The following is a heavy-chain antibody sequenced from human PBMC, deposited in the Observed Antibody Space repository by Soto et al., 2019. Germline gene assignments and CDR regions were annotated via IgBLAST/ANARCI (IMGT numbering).Heavy chain of an antibody. Sequence: SLTCSISGDXVSSNSAAWNWIRQSPSRGLEWLGRTYYRSKWNTDYAVSVNSRITISPDTSKNQFSLQLKSVTPEDTGVYYCARDYYESGGYFDCWGQGNLVTVSS. CDR3: ARDYYESGGYFDC. V-gene: IGHV6-1*01. J-gene: IGHJ4*02. CDR1: GDXVSSNSAA. CDR2: TYYRSKWNT. D-gene: IGHD3-22*01.